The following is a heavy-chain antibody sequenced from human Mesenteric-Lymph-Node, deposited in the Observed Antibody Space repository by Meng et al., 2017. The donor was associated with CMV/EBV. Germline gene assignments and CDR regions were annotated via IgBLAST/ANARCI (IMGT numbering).Heavy chain of an antibody. V-gene: IGHV3-30-3*01. Sequence: GESLKISCAASGFTFSSYAMHWVRQAPGKGLEWVAVISYDGSNKYYADSVKGRFTISRDNSKNTLYLQMNSLRAEDTAVYYCARDLRKTVTTFVVENYYGMDVWGQGTTVTVS. CDR2: ISYDGSNK. D-gene: IGHD4-11*01. CDR3: ARDLRKTVTTFVVENYYGMDV. J-gene: IGHJ6*02. CDR1: GFTFSSYA.